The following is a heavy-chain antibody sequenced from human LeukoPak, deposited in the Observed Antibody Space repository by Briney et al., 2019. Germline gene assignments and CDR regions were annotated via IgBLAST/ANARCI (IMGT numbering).Heavy chain of an antibody. Sequence: GASVKVSCKASGYTFTSYGISWVRQAPGQGLEWMGWISAYNGNTNYAQKLQGRVTMTTDTSTSTAYMELSSLRSEDTAVYYCARDLRNYDSSGEFDPWGQGTLVTVSS. CDR1: GYTFTSYG. CDR2: ISAYNGNT. V-gene: IGHV1-18*01. CDR3: ARDLRNYDSSGEFDP. J-gene: IGHJ5*02. D-gene: IGHD3-22*01.